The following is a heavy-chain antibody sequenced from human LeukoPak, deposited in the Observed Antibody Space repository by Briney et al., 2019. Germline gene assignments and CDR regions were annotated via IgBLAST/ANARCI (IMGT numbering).Heavy chain of an antibody. V-gene: IGHV3-21*01. CDR3: AREVGAITFDY. CDR1: GFTFSSYS. D-gene: IGHD1-26*01. CDR2: ISSSSSYI. J-gene: IGHJ4*02. Sequence: GGSLRLSCAASGFTFSSYSMNWVSQAPGKGLEWVSSISSSSSYIYYADSVKGRFTISRDNAKNSLYLQMNSLRAEDTAVYYCAREVGAITFDYWGQGTLVTVSS.